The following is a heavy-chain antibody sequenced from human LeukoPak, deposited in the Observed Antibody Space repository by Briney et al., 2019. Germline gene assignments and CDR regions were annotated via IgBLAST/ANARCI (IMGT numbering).Heavy chain of an antibody. V-gene: IGHV3-53*01. CDR1: GFTVSSNS. D-gene: IGHD2-21*01. CDR3: GVVPGSGH. J-gene: IGHJ1*01. Sequence: QAGGSLRLSCAASGFTVSSNSMTWVRQAPGKGLEWVSVIHSGGSTFYADSVKGRFTISRDSSKNTLYLQMTSLRAADTAVYYCGVVPGSGHWGQGTLVTVSS. CDR2: IHSGGST.